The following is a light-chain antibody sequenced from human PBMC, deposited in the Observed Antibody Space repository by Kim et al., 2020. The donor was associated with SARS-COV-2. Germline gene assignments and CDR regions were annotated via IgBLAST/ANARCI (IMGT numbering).Light chain of an antibody. V-gene: IGLV2-18*02. J-gene: IGLJ2*01. Sequence: GKAAPISCTGTSSDVGNYTRVSWYQQPPDTAPKLMIYEVSNRPSGVPDRFSGSKSGNTASLTISGLQAEDEADYYCSSYTSSSTLVFGGGTKLTVL. CDR3: SSYTSSSTLV. CDR1: SSDVGNYTR. CDR2: EVS.